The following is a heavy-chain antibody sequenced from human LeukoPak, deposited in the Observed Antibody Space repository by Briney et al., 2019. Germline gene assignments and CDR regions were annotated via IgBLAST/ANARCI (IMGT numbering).Heavy chain of an antibody. CDR1: GYSISSGYY. V-gene: IGHV4-38-2*02. Sequence: SETLSLTCTVSGYSISSGYYWGWIRQPPGKGLEWIGSIYHSGSTYYNPSLKSRVTISVDTSKNQFSLKQSSVTAADTAVYYCARGYVYYFDYWGQGTLVTVSS. CDR3: ARGYVYYFDY. CDR2: IYHSGST. J-gene: IGHJ4*02. D-gene: IGHD2-15*01.